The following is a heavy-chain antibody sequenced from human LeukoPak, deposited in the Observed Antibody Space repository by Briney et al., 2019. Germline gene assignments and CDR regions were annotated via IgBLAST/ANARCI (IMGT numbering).Heavy chain of an antibody. CDR2: IYYSGST. J-gene: IGHJ4*02. Sequence: PSETLSLTCTVSGGSISSYYWSWIRQPPGKGLEWIGYIYYSGSTNYNPSLKSRVTISVDTSKNQFSLKLSSVTAADTAVYYCARARRGYSGYVDYWGQGTLVTVSS. D-gene: IGHD5-12*01. V-gene: IGHV4-59*01. CDR1: GGSISSYY. CDR3: ARARRGYSGYVDY.